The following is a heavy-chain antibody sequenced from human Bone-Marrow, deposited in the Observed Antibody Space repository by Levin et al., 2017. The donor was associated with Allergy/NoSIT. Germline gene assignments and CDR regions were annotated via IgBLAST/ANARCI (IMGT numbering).Heavy chain of an antibody. CDR3: ARINGGRGVIPSDYWVNFLGHGMDV. Sequence: PGGSLRLSCAASGFTFSSYAMHWVRQAPGKGLEWVAVISYDGSNKYYADSVKGRFTISRDNSKNTLYLQMNSLRAEDTAVYYCARINGGRGVIPSDYWVNFLGHGMDVWGQGTTVTVSS. J-gene: IGHJ6*02. CDR2: ISYDGSNK. D-gene: IGHD3-10*01. CDR1: GFTFSSYA. V-gene: IGHV3-30-3*01.